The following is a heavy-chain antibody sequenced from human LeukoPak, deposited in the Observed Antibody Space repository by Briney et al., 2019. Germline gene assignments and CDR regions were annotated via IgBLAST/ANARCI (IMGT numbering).Heavy chain of an antibody. CDR2: IIPIFGTA. CDR3: ARGVVGQLWDTYLDY. CDR1: GGTFSSYA. D-gene: IGHD5-18*01. Sequence: SVKVSCKASGGTFSSYAISWVRQAPGQGLEWMGGIIPIFGTANYAQKFQGRVTITADESTSTAYMELSSLRSEDTAVYYCARGVVGQLWDTYLDYWGQGTLVTVSS. V-gene: IGHV1-69*13. J-gene: IGHJ4*02.